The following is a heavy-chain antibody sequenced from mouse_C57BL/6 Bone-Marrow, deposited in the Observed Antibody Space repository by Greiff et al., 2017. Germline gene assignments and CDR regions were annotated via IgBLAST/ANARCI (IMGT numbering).Heavy chain of an antibody. V-gene: IGHV14-2*01. CDR2: IDPEDGET. Sequence: EVQLVESGAELVKPGASVKLSCTASGFNIKDYYMHWVKQRTEQGLEWLGRIDPEDGETKYAPQFQGKAPITADTSSNTAYLQLSSLTAEDTAVYYCAREGYYGSSYVGYFDVWGTGTTVTVSS. CDR1: GFNIKDYY. D-gene: IGHD1-1*01. J-gene: IGHJ1*03. CDR3: AREGYYGSSYVGYFDV.